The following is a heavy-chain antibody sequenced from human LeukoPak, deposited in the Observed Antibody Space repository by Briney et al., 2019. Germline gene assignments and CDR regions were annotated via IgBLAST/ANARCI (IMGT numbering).Heavy chain of an antibody. Sequence: ASVKVSCKASGYTFTGYYMHWVRQAPGQGREWMGRINPHSGGTHYAQKCQGRVTMTRDTSISTAYMELSRLRSDDTAVCYCARDLGRGLRLGELSLIDWFDPGGQGTLVTVSS. CDR2: INPHSGGT. D-gene: IGHD3-16*02. J-gene: IGHJ5*02. V-gene: IGHV1-2*06. CDR3: ARDLGRGLRLGELSLIDWFDP. CDR1: GYTFTGYY.